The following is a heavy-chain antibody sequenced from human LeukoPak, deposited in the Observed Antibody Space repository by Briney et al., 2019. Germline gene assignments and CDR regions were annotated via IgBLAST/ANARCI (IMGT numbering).Heavy chain of an antibody. D-gene: IGHD6-6*01. Sequence: PSETLSLTCTVSGGSISSSSYYWGWIRQPPRKGLEWIGSIYYSGSTYYNPSLKSRVTISVDTSKNQFSLKLSSVTAADTAVYYCARDRIAARQDYYYYYYMDVWGKGTTVTVSS. CDR3: ARDRIAARQDYYYYYYMDV. J-gene: IGHJ6*03. V-gene: IGHV4-39*07. CDR1: GGSISSSSYY. CDR2: IYYSGST.